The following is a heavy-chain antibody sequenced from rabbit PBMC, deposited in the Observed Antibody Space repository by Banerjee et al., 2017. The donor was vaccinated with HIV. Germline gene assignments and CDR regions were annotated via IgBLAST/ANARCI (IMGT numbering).Heavy chain of an antibody. Sequence: QSLEESGGDLVKPGASLTLTCTASGFSFSSSYWICWVRQAPGKGLEWIACIYAGSSGSTYYASWAKGRFTISKTSSTTVTLQMTSLTAADTATYFCARDPLTYNYPTNDINLWGQGTLVTVS. CDR3: ARDPLTYNYPTNDINL. CDR1: GFSFSSSYW. V-gene: IGHV1S40*01. D-gene: IGHD6-1*01. J-gene: IGHJ3*01. CDR2: IYAGSSGST.